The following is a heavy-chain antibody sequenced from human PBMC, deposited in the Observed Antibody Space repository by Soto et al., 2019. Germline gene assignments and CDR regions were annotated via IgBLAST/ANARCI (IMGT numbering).Heavy chain of an antibody. J-gene: IGHJ3*02. V-gene: IGHV3-23*01. Sequence: PGGSLRLSCGASGFTFSSYALYWVPQAPGKGPEWVSGVSGSGSGTYYADSVKGRFTISRDNSKNTPYLQMNSLRAEDTAVYYCAKDPPDYYDSSGYKEDAFEIWGQGTMVTVSS. CDR1: GFTFSSYA. CDR2: VSGSGSGT. CDR3: AKDPPDYYDSSGYKEDAFEI. D-gene: IGHD3-22*01.